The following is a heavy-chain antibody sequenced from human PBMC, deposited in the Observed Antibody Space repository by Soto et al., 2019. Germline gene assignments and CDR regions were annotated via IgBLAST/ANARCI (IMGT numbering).Heavy chain of an antibody. V-gene: IGHV3-30-3*01. J-gene: IGHJ3*02. CDR3: ARNLVRYFDWLFASHDAFDI. CDR1: GFTFSSYA. CDR2: ISYDGSNK. Sequence: PGGSLRLSCAASGFTFSSYAMHWVRQAPGKGLEWVAVISYDGSNKYYADSVKGRFTISRDNSKNTLYLQMNSLRAEDTAVYYCARNLVRYFDWLFASHDAFDIWGQGTMVTVSS. D-gene: IGHD3-9*01.